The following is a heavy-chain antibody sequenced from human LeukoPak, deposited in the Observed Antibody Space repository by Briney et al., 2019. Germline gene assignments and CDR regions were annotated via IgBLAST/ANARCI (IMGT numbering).Heavy chain of an antibody. CDR3: ARELNYITMIVDGIPRDDAFDI. V-gene: IGHV3-21*01. CDR1: GFTFSSYS. CDR2: ISSSSSYI. D-gene: IGHD3-22*01. J-gene: IGHJ3*02. Sequence: GGSLRLSCAASGFTFSSYSMNWVRQAPGKGLEWVSSISSSSSYIYYADSVKGRFTISRDNAKNSLYLQMNSLRAEDTAAYYCARELNYITMIVDGIPRDDAFDIWGQGTMVTVSS.